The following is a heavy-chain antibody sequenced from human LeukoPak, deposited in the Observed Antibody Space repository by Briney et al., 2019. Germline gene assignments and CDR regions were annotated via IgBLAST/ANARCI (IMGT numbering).Heavy chain of an antibody. Sequence: GGSLRLSCAASGFTFDDYAMHWVRQAPGKGLEWVSGISWNSGSIGYADSVKGRFTISRDNAKNSLYLQMNSLRAEDTALYYCAKDRWYSSSWYLTGGSGGLDYWGQGTLVTVSS. CDR1: GFTFDDYA. CDR2: ISWNSGSI. D-gene: IGHD6-13*01. V-gene: IGHV3-9*01. J-gene: IGHJ4*02. CDR3: AKDRWYSSSWYLTGGSGGLDY.